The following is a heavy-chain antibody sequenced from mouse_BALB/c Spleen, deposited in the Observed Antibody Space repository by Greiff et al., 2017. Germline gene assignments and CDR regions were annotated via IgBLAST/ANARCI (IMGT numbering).Heavy chain of an antibody. J-gene: IGHJ4*01. Sequence: VQLKESGAELVRSGASVKLSCTASGFNIKDYYMHWVKQRPEQGLEWIGWIDPENGDTEYAPKFQGKATMTADTSSTTAYLQLSSLTSEDTAVYYCNRRFYAMDYWGQGTSVTVSS. CDR3: NRRFYAMDY. V-gene: IGHV14-4*02. D-gene: IGHD1-1*01. CDR1: GFNIKDYY. CDR2: IDPENGDT.